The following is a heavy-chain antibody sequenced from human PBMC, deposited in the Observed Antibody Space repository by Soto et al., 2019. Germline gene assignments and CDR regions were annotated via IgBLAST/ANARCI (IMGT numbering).Heavy chain of an antibody. J-gene: IGHJ4*02. Sequence: PGGSLGLSCAASGFTFSSYAMHWVRQAPGKGLEWVAVISYDGSNKYYADSVKGRFTISRDNSKNTLCLQMNSLRAEDTAVYYCADFWPGDYWGQGTLVTVSS. CDR2: ISYDGSNK. CDR3: ADFWPGDY. D-gene: IGHD3-3*01. CDR1: GFTFSSYA. V-gene: IGHV3-30-3*01.